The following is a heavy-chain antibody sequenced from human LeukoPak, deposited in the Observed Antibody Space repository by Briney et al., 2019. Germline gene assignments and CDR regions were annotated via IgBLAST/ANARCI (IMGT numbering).Heavy chain of an antibody. CDR3: AKSAGFLEDAFDI. Sequence: PGGSLRLSCAASGFTFSSYAMSSVRHPPGKGLEWVSSISGSGGSTYYADFVKGRFTISRDNSKNTLYLQMNSLRAEDTAVYYCAKSAGFLEDAFDIWGQGTMVTVSS. V-gene: IGHV3-23*01. CDR2: ISGSGGST. D-gene: IGHD3-3*01. J-gene: IGHJ3*02. CDR1: GFTFSSYA.